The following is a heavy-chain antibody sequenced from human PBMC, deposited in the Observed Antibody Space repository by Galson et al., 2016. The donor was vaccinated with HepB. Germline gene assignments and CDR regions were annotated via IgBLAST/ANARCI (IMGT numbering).Heavy chain of an antibody. CDR3: SRDSGGWYFYY. D-gene: IGHD6-19*01. V-gene: IGHV4-4*02. Sequence: LSLTCVVSGASINSTNWWSWVRQPPGKGLEWIGQIYQSGSTNYNPSLKGRVTIPVDKPKNHFSLKLSSVTAAATAVYYCSRDSGGWYFYYWGQGTLVTVSS. CDR1: GASINSTNW. J-gene: IGHJ4*02. CDR2: IYQSGST.